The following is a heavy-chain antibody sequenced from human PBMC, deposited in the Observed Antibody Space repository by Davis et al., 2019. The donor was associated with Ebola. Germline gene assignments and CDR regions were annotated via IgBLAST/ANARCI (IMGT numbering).Heavy chain of an antibody. CDR1: VCTFSSYA. V-gene: IGHV1-69*04. J-gene: IGHJ6*02. Sequence: SVKVSCKASVCTFSSYAISWVRQAPGQGLEWMGRIIPILGIANYAQKFQGRVTITADKSTSTAYMELSSLRSEDTAVYYCARDRVKYCSSTSCYTGYYYYGMDVWGQGTTVTVSS. CDR3: ARDRVKYCSSTSCYTGYYYYGMDV. CDR2: IIPILGIA. D-gene: IGHD2-2*02.